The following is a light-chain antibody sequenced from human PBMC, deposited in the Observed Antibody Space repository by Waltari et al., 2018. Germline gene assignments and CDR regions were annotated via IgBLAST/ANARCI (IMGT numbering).Light chain of an antibody. CDR1: QSVSSSS. CDR2: AAS. Sequence: ETVLTQSPGTLSLSPGEKVTLSCRASQSVSSSSLTWYKQKPGQAPRLLIYAASSMATGIPDRFTGSGSGRDFTLTISRLEPEDFAVYYCQHYGNSPALTFGGGTKVEIK. V-gene: IGKV3-20*01. J-gene: IGKJ4*01. CDR3: QHYGNSPALT.